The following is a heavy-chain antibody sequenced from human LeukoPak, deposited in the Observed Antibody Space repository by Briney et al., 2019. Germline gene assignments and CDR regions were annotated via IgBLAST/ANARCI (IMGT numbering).Heavy chain of an antibody. CDR2: ISNSGGST. V-gene: IGHV3-23*01. CDR1: AFTFTTAW. D-gene: IGHD6-19*01. J-gene: IGHJ4*02. CDR3: AKGLTYNSGSRGYFDY. Sequence: RGSLRLSCAASAFTFTTAWMSWVRQAPGKGLEWVSAISNSGGSTYYADSVKGRFAISRDNPKNTLYLQMNSLRAEDTAVYYCAKGLTYNSGSRGYFDYWGQGTLVTVSS.